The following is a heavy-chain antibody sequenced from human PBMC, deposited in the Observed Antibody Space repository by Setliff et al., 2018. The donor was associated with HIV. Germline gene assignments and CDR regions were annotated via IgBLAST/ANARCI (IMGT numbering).Heavy chain of an antibody. J-gene: IGHJ4*02. CDR2: VYYSGST. CDR1: GGSISSSGPGYY. V-gene: IGHV4-39*01. Sequence: SETLSLTCTVSGGSISSSGPGYYWGWVRQAPGGGLEWIGSVYYSGSTYYNPSLKSRVTISLDTSKNQLSLRLTSMTAADTAVYYCARYRRDDYYLTAYFDSWGQGTLVTVSS. D-gene: IGHD1-26*01. CDR3: ARYRRDDYYLTAYFDS.